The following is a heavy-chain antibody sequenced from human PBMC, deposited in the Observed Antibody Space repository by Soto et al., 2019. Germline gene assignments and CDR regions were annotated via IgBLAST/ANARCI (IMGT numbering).Heavy chain of an antibody. V-gene: IGHV2-5*02. CDR2: IYWDDDK. CDR3: AHRPAAAAENWFDP. D-gene: IGHD6-13*01. CDR1: GFSLTTSGVG. J-gene: IGHJ5*02. Sequence: QITLKESGPPLVKPTETLTLTCTFSGFSLTTSGVGVGWIRQPPGKALEWLALIYWDDDKLYSPSLKSRLSITMDIPKKQVVLTLTYMDHMDTGTYYCAHRPAAAAENWFDPWGQGTLVTVSS.